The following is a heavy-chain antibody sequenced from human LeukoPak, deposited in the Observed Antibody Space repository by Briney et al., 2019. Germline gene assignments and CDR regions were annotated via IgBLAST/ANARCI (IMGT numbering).Heavy chain of an antibody. V-gene: IGHV1-46*01. D-gene: IGHD3-22*01. Sequence: ASVKVSCKASGYTFTSYYMHWVRQAPGQGLEWMGIINPSGGSTSYAQKFQGRVTMTRDTSTSTVYMELSSLRSEDTAVYYCARDEALVDSSDYFTYYFDYWGQGTLVTVSS. CDR2: INPSGGST. CDR1: GYTFTSYY. CDR3: ARDEALVDSSDYFTYYFDY. J-gene: IGHJ4*02.